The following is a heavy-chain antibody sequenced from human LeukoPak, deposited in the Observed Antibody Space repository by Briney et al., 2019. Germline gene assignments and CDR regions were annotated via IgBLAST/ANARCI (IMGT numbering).Heavy chain of an antibody. CDR1: GFTFSYYA. CDR3: ARDVWTGVAVSDY. Sequence: AGSLRLSCAASGFTFSYYAMSWVRQAPGRGLEWVSGISGSGASSDYADSVKGRFTISRDNAKTSVYLQLNSLRADDTAVYYCARDVWTGVAVSDYWGQGTLVTVSS. V-gene: IGHV3-23*01. CDR2: ISGSGASS. J-gene: IGHJ4*02. D-gene: IGHD6-19*01.